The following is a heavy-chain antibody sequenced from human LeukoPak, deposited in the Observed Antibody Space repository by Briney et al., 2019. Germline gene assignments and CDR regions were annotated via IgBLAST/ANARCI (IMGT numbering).Heavy chain of an antibody. CDR2: INPNSGGT. Sequence: GAPVKVSCKASGYTFTGYYMHWVRQAPGQGLEWMGWINPNSGGTNYAQKFQGRVSMTRDTSISAAYMELSRLRSDDTAVYYCAREPYSYDFWSGYYRDYAFDIWGKGTTVTVSS. J-gene: IGHJ6*04. V-gene: IGHV1-2*02. D-gene: IGHD3-3*01. CDR3: AREPYSYDFWSGYYRDYAFDI. CDR1: GYTFTGYY.